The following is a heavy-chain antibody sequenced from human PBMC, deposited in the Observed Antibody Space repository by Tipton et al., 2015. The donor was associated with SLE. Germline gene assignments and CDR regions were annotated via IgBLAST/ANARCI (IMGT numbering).Heavy chain of an antibody. CDR3: ARGRSWYEQLGDYFDS. V-gene: IGHV4-34*01. CDR1: GGSFSGYY. Sequence: TLSLTCAVYGGSFSGYYWSWIRQPPGKGLEWIGEINHSGSTNYNPSLKSRVTISVDTSKNQFSLKLSSVTAADTAVYYCARGRSWYEQLGDYFDSGGQGTLVTVSS. D-gene: IGHD6-6*01. CDR2: INHSGST. J-gene: IGHJ4*02.